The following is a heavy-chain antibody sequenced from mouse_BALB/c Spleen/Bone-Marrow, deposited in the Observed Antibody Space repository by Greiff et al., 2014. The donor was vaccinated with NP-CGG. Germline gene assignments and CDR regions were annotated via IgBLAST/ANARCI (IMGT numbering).Heavy chain of an antibody. CDR2: IRTKVDDYAT. J-gene: IGHJ2*01. V-gene: IGHV6-6*01. CDR1: GFTFSDTW. CDR3: TPHPFDY. Sequence: EVNLVESGGGLVQPEGSMKLSCAASGFTFSDTWLDWVRQSPEKGLEWVAEIRTKVDDYATYYAESVKGRFTISRDDSISSVYLQMNSLRAEDTGIYYCTPHPFDYWGQGTTLTVSS.